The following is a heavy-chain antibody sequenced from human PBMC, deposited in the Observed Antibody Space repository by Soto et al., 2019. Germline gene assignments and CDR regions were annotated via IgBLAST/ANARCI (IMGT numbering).Heavy chain of an antibody. V-gene: IGHV1-46*01. CDR1: GYIFVSYY. CDR3: ARAFGGYQGMDV. Sequence: QVHLVQSGAEVKKPGASVKLSCKASGYIFVSYYIHWVRQAPGQGLEWVGLIKTSRGIVEYAPEFQGRVTMPRDTSTNTVYMELTSMRSEDKAVYYCARAFGGYQGMDVWGQGTTLTVSS. J-gene: IGHJ6*02. CDR2: IKTSRGIV. D-gene: IGHD3-16*01.